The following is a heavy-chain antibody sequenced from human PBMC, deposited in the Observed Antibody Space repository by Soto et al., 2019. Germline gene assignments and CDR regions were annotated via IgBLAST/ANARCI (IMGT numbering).Heavy chain of an antibody. Sequence: QERLVQSGGEVRKPGSSVKVSCKVTGDTSTRYAINWVRQAPGQGLEWMGGIVPMFGTSKYAQKFQGRVTITADTSTNIAYMELRSLRSEDTAVYYCNRGSEYDFWSGYLWGQGTLVSVSS. CDR3: NRGSEYDFWSGYL. D-gene: IGHD3-3*01. CDR1: GDTSTRYA. CDR2: IVPMFGTS. J-gene: IGHJ4*02. V-gene: IGHV1-69*06.